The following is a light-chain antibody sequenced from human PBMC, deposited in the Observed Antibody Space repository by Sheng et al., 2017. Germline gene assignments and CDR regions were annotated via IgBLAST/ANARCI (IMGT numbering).Light chain of an antibody. CDR3: QQYYTASWT. CDR1: QSVLYTSTNKNY. CDR2: WAS. J-gene: IGKJ1*01. Sequence: DIVLTQSPDSLAVSLGERATINCKSRQSVLYTSTNKNYLAWYQQKPGQPPKLLIYWASTRESGVPDRFSGSGSGTDFTLTISSLQAEDVAVYHCQQYYTASWTFGQGTKVE. V-gene: IGKV4-1*01.